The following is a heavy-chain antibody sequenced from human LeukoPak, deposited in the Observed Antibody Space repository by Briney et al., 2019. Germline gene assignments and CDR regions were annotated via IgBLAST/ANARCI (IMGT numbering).Heavy chain of an antibody. CDR3: ARKDYDFWSEVAFDY. Sequence: KASETLSLACTVSGGSISSSSYYWGWIRQPPGKGLEWIGSIYYSGSTYYNPSLKSRVTISVDTSKNQFSLKLSSVTAADTAVYYCARKDYDFWSEVAFDYWGQGTLVTVSS. V-gene: IGHV4-39*01. CDR2: IYYSGST. J-gene: IGHJ4*02. D-gene: IGHD3-3*01. CDR1: GGSISSSSYY.